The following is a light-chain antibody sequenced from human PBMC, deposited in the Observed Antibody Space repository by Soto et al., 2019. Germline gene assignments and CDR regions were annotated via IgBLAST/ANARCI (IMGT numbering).Light chain of an antibody. CDR3: QQYGRSPLT. J-gene: IGKJ1*01. CDR1: QSVSSSY. CDR2: GAS. Sequence: IVLTQSPGTLSLSPGERATLSCRASQSVSSSYLAWYQQKPGQAPRLLIYGASSRATGIPDRFSGSGSATDFTLTISRLEPGDFAVYYCQQYGRSPLTFGQGTKVEIK. V-gene: IGKV3-20*01.